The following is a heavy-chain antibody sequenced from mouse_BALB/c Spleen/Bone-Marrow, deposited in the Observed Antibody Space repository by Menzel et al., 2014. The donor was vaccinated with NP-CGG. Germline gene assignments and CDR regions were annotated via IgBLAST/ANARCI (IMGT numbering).Heavy chain of an antibody. Sequence: QVHVKQSGAELVRPGASVTLSCKASGYTFTDYEMHLLKQTPVHGLEWIGAIDPETGGTAYNQKFKGRATLTTDKSSSTAYMELRSLTSEDSAVYYCTRLDSSGYGAYWGQGTLVTVSA. CDR1: GYTFTDYE. CDR2: IDPETGGT. D-gene: IGHD3-2*01. J-gene: IGHJ3*01. CDR3: TRLDSSGYGAY. V-gene: IGHV1-15*01.